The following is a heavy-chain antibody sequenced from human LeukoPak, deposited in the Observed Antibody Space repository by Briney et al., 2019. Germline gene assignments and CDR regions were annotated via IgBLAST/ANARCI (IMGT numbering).Heavy chain of an antibody. Sequence: TGGSLRLSCAASGFTFSSYALHWVRQAPGKGLEWVAVISYDGSNKYYADSVKGRFTISRDNSKNTLYLQMNSLRAEDTAVYYCAKGDAVITYYFDYWGQGTLVTVSS. D-gene: IGHD3-22*01. CDR3: AKGDAVITYYFDY. CDR2: ISYDGSNK. V-gene: IGHV3-30*04. CDR1: GFTFSSYA. J-gene: IGHJ4*02.